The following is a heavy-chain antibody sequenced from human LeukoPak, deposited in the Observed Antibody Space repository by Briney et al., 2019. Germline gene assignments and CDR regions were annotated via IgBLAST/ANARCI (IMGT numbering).Heavy chain of an antibody. J-gene: IGHJ4*02. CDR1: GFTFSSYG. CDR2: IRYDGSNK. Sequence: PGGSLRLSCAASGFTFSSYGMHWVRQAPGKGLEWVAFIRYDGSNKYYADSVKGRFAISRDNSKNTLYLQMNSLRAEDTAVYYCAKGCDTRCYRFTHWGQGTLVTVSS. D-gene: IGHD2-2*02. CDR3: AKGCDTRCYRFTH. V-gene: IGHV3-30*02.